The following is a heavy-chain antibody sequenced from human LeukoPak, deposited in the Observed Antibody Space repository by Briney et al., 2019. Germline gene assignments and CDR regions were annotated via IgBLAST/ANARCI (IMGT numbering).Heavy chain of an antibody. CDR3: ARDPTRGYDFWSGYYEGGDY. Sequence: ASVKVSCKASGYTFTGYYMHWVRQAPGQGLEWMGWINPNSGGTNYAQKFQGRVTMTRDTSISTAYMELSRLRSDDTAVYYCARDPTRGYDFWSGYYEGGDYWGQGTLVTVFS. CDR1: GYTFTGYY. V-gene: IGHV1-2*02. J-gene: IGHJ4*02. CDR2: INPNSGGT. D-gene: IGHD3-3*01.